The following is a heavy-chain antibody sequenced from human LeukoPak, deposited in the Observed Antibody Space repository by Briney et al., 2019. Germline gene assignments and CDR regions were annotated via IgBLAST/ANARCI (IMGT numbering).Heavy chain of an antibody. V-gene: IGHV3-30*02. CDR1: GFTFSSYV. Sequence: GGSLRLSCAASGFTFSSYVMHWVRQAPGKGLEWVAFIRYDGSNKYYADSVKGRFTISRDNSKNTLYLQLNSLRAEDTAVYYCARFAVHRRLAVAGQFGLDYWGQGTLVTVSS. CDR3: ARFAVHRRLAVAGQFGLDY. D-gene: IGHD6-19*01. J-gene: IGHJ4*02. CDR2: IRYDGSNK.